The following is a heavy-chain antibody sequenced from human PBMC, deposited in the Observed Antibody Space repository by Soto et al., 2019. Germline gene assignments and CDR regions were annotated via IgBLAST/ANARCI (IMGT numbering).Heavy chain of an antibody. V-gene: IGHV3-7*01. J-gene: IGHJ4*02. D-gene: IGHD6-13*01. CDR2: IKQDGSEK. Sequence: GGSLRLSCAASGFIFSNHWMSCVRQAPGKGLEWVANIKQDGSEKNYLASVKGRFTVSRDNAKNSLYLQMNSLRAEDTAVYYCARDVAAGGDYWGQGTLVTVSS. CDR3: ARDVAAGGDY. CDR1: GFIFSNHW.